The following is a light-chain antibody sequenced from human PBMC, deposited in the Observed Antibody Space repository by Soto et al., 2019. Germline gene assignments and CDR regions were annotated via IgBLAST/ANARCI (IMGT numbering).Light chain of an antibody. Sequence: IQLTKSPSSLSASVGDRVTITCRASQGVRSYLAWFQQRPGKAPKLLIFGASTLQNGVPARFSGGGFGTEFTLTITSLQPEDFATYYCHQVYTYPRTFGQGTKVEIK. CDR1: QGVRSY. CDR3: HQVYTYPRT. CDR2: GAS. J-gene: IGKJ1*01. V-gene: IGKV1-9*01.